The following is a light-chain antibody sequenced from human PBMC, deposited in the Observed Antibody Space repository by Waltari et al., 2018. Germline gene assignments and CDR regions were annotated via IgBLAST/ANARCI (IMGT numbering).Light chain of an antibody. CDR3: QHRSSWPLT. Sequence: EIVLTQSPAPMSLSPGVRATPSCRASQSVNNKLAWYQQKPGQAPRLLIYDASTRATGVPARFSGSGSGTDLTLSISSLEPEDFAVYYCQHRSSWPLTFGGGTKLEIK. J-gene: IGKJ4*01. CDR1: QSVNNK. V-gene: IGKV3-11*01. CDR2: DAS.